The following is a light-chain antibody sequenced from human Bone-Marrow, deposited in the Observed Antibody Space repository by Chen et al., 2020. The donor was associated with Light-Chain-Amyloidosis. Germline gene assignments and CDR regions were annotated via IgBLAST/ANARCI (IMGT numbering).Light chain of an antibody. CDR1: SSDVGGDNH. CDR3: SSYTITNTLV. CDR2: EVT. J-gene: IGLJ1*01. V-gene: IGLV2-14*01. Sequence: QSALTQPASVSGAPGQTITISCSGTSSDVGGDNHVSWYQQHPDKAPKLMIYEVTNRPSWVPDRFSGSKSDNTASRTISELQTEDEADYFCSSYTITNTLVFGSGTRVTVL.